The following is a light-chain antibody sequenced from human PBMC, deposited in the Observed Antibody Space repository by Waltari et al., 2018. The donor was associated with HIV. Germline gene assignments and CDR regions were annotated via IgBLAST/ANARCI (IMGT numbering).Light chain of an antibody. V-gene: IGLV3-21*04. J-gene: IGLJ3*02. CDR3: QVWDSSSDHPGV. CDR1: NIGIKS. CDR2: YDS. Sequence: SYVLTQPPSVSVAPGKTARITCGGHNIGIKSAHWYQQKPGQAPVLVIYYDSDRPSGIPERFSGSNSGNTATLTISRVEAGDEADYYCQVWDSSSDHPGVFGGGTKLTVL.